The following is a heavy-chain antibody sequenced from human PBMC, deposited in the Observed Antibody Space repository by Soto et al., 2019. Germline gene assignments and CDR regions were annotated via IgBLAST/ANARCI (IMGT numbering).Heavy chain of an antibody. CDR3: AREGYCISTSCRHYDYYGMDV. CDR2: ISAYNGNT. J-gene: IGHJ6*02. CDR1: GYTLTSYG. D-gene: IGHD2-2*01. Sequence: QVQLVQSGAEVKKPGASLKVSCKASGYTLTSYGISWVRQAPGQGLEWMGWISAYNGNTNYAQKLQGRVTMTTDTSTSTAYMELRSLRSDDTAVYYCAREGYCISTSCRHYDYYGMDVWGQGTTVTVSS. V-gene: IGHV1-18*01.